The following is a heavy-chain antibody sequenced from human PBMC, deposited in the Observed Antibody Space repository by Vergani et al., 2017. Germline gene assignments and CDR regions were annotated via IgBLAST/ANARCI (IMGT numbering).Heavy chain of an antibody. CDR3: ARDRMSSSWWGASSESHDWYFDL. CDR1: GFTFSSYE. Sequence: EVQLLESGGGLVQPGGSLRLSCAASGFTFSSYEMNWVRQAPGKGLEWVSYISSSGSTIYYADSVKGRFTISRDNAKNSLYLQMNSLRAEDTAVYYCARDRMSSSWWGASSESHDWYFDLWGRGTLVTVSS. V-gene: IGHV3-48*03. J-gene: IGHJ2*01. D-gene: IGHD6-13*01. CDR2: ISSSGSTI.